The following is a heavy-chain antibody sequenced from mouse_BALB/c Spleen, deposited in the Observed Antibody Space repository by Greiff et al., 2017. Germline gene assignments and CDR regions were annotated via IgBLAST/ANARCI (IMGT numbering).Heavy chain of an antibody. J-gene: IGHJ4*01. V-gene: IGHV1-63*02. CDR3: ARGSYYRYEGYAMDY. Sequence: VKLVESGAELVRPGTSVKISCKASGYTFTNYWLGWVKQRPGHGLEWIGDIYPGGGYTNYNEKFKGKATLTADTSSSTAYMQLSSLTSEDSAVYFCARGSYYRYEGYAMDYWGQGTSVTVSS. D-gene: IGHD2-14*01. CDR2: IYPGGGYT. CDR1: GYTFTNYW.